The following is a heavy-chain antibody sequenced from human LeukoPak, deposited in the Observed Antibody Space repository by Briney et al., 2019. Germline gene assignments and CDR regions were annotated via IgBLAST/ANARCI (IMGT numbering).Heavy chain of an antibody. CDR3: AKAHCSSTSCYKDY. V-gene: IGHV3-23*01. CDR2: ISGSGGST. Sequence: PGGSLRLSCAASGFTFSSYAMSWVRQAPGKGLEWVSAISGSGGSTYYADSVKGRFTISRDNSKNTLYLQMNSLRAEDTAVYYCAKAHCSSTSCYKDYWGQGTLVTVSS. CDR1: GFTFSSYA. D-gene: IGHD2-2*02. J-gene: IGHJ4*02.